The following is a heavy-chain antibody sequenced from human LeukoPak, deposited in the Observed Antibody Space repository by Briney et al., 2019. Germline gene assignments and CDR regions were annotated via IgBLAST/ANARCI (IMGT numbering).Heavy chain of an antibody. D-gene: IGHD6-13*01. J-gene: IGHJ6*03. CDR1: GGSISSGSYY. CDR3: ARVGQQPDYYYYYMDV. CDR2: IYTSGST. V-gene: IGHV4-61*02. Sequence: SQTLSLACTVSGGSISSGSYYWSWIRQPAGKGLEWIGRIYTSGSTNYNPSLKSRVTISVDTSKNQFSLKLSSVTAADTAVYYCARVGQQPDYYYYYMDVWGKGTTVTVSS.